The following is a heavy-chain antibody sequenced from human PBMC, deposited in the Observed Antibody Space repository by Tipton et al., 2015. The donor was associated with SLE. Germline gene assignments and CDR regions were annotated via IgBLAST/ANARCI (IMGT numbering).Heavy chain of an antibody. CDR1: GFTFSSYA. CDR3: ARSAAEEAFDI. CDR2: ISSSSSYI. D-gene: IGHD6-25*01. Sequence: SLRLSCAASGFTFSSYAMSWVRQAPGKGLEWVSSISSSSSYIYYADSVKGRFTISRDNAKNSLYLQMNSLRAEDTAVYYCARSAAEEAFDIWGQGTMVTVSS. V-gene: IGHV3-21*01. J-gene: IGHJ3*02.